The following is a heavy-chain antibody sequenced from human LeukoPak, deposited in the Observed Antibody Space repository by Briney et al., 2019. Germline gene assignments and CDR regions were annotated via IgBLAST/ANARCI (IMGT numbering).Heavy chain of an antibody. V-gene: IGHV3-15*01. CDR2: IKSKVRGGTS. J-gene: IGHJ4*02. CDR3: TTDPVGIYDADY. D-gene: IGHD3-10*01. CDR1: GMTFTNAW. Sequence: PGGSLRLSCSVSGMTFTNAWMTWVRRAPGKGLEWVARIKSKVRGGTSDYAAPVKGRFTISRDDSEKKLYLQMNNLKSEDTALYYCTTDPVGIYDADYWGQGTLVTVSS.